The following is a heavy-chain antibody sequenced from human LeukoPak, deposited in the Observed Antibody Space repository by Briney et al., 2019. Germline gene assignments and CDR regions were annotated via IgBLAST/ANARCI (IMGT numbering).Heavy chain of an antibody. D-gene: IGHD6-13*01. CDR1: GGSVSNGTYY. Sequence: SETLSLTCTVSGGSVSNGTYYWSWIRQPPGKELEWIGYIFYSGSTNYNPSLKSRVTISVDTSKNQFSLKLSSVTAADTAVYYCARWYSTITYYFDYWGQGTLVTVSS. CDR3: ARWYSTITYYFDY. J-gene: IGHJ4*02. CDR2: IFYSGST. V-gene: IGHV4-61*01.